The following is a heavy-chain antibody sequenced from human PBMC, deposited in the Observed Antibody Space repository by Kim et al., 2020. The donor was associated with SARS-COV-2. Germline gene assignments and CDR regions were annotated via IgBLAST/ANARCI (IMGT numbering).Heavy chain of an antibody. D-gene: IGHD3-22*01. CDR3: ARDNEYYDTQGDAFDI. J-gene: IGHJ3*02. V-gene: IGHV4-39*07. Sequence: SLKSRVTISVDTSKNQFSLKLSSVTAADTAVYYCARDNEYYDTQGDAFDIWGQGTMVTVSS.